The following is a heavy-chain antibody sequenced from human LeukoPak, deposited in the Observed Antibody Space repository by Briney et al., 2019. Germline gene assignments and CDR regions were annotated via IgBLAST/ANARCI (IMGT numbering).Heavy chain of an antibody. CDR2: IYYTGST. CDR3: ARGDYYYYYMDV. Sequence: SETLSLTCTSSGGSITSYYWSWIRQPPGTGLEWIGYIYYTGSTNYNPSLKSRVTISVDTSKNQFSLKLSSVTAADTAVYYCARGDYYYYYMDVWGKGTTVTVSS. J-gene: IGHJ6*03. CDR1: GGSITSYY. V-gene: IGHV4-59*01.